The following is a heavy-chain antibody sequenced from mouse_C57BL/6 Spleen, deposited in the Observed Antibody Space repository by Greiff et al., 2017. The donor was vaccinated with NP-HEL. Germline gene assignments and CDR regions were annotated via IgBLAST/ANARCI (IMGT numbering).Heavy chain of an antibody. J-gene: IGHJ3*01. CDR2: ISYDGSN. CDR1: GYSITSGYY. CDR3: AYYDYDEGAAY. D-gene: IGHD2-4*01. Sequence: EVQLQESGPGLVKPSQSLSLTCSVTGYSITSGYYWNWIRQFPGNKLEWMGYISYDGSNNYNPSLKNRISITRDTSKNQFFLKLNSVTTEDTATYYCAYYDYDEGAAYWGQGTLVTVSA. V-gene: IGHV3-6*01.